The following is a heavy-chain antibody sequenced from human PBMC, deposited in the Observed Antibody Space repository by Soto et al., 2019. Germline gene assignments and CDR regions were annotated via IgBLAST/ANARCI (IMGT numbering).Heavy chain of an antibody. CDR2: FNPNSGGT. J-gene: IGHJ5*02. CDR1: GYIFTGYY. CDR3: ARGDFDSSANYYAGWFDP. V-gene: IGHV1-2*02. Sequence: QVQLVQSGAEVKKPGASVKVSCKASGYIFTGYYMHWLRQAPGQGLEWMGWFNPNSGGTKYAQKFQGRVTMTNDTSINTAYMELSGLISGDTAVYYCARGDFDSSANYYAGWFDPWGQGTLVTVSS. D-gene: IGHD3-22*01.